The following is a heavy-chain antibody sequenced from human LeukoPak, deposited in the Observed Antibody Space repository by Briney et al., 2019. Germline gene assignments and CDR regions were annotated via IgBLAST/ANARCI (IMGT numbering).Heavy chain of an antibody. J-gene: IGHJ4*02. CDR1: GFTFSNYW. CDR2: INSDGSST. D-gene: IGHD5-12*01. Sequence: QPGGSLRLSCVASGFTFSNYWMHWVRQAPGKGLVWVSHINSDGSSTTYADSVKGRFTISRDNAKNMLYLQMNSLRAEDTAVYYCATNSGYRFDYWGQGTLVTVSS. CDR3: ATNSGYRFDY. V-gene: IGHV3-74*01.